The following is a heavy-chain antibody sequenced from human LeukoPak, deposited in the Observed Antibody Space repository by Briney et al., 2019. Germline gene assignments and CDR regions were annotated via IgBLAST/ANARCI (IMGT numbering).Heavy chain of an antibody. J-gene: IGHJ4*02. Sequence: SETLSLTRTLSVYSITSVHYWAWIRPSPEKGREWIAGMFHSGSTYYNPSPKSRVTTSSDTAQNRSSLNLSSVPAAHTTRYYFARADTNLGDYDYWGRGTLVTVSS. V-gene: IGHV4-38-2*02. CDR2: MFHSGST. CDR1: VYSITSVHY. CDR3: ARADTNLGDYDY. D-gene: IGHD4-17*01.